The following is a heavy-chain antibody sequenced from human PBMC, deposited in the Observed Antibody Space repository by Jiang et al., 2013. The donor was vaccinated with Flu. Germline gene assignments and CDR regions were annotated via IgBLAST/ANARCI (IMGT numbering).Heavy chain of an antibody. J-gene: IGHJ4*02. CDR3: VRDPHALDY. CDR2: IRSAGDTK. V-gene: IGHV3-48*02. Sequence: QLLESGGGLVQPGGSLRLSCVVSGFSLSSYSMNWVRQPPGKGLEWVSYIRSAGDTKHYADSVKGRFTISRDIAENSLYLQMNSLREEDTAVYYCVRDPHALDYWGQG. CDR1: GFSLSSYS.